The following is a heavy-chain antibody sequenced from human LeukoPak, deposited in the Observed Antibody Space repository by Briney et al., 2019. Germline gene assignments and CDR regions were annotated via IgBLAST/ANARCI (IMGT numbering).Heavy chain of an antibody. CDR2: IYYSGST. D-gene: IGHD3-22*01. J-gene: IGHJ4*02. V-gene: IGHV4-39*07. CDR1: DGSISSSSYY. CDR3: ARDPTSTSYYDSSGYQDY. Sequence: SETLSLTCTVSDGSISSSSYYWGWIRQPPGKGLEWIGSIYYSGSTYYNPSLKSRVTISVDTSKNQFSLKLSSVTAADTAVYYCARDPTSTSYYDSSGYQDYWGQGTLVTVSS.